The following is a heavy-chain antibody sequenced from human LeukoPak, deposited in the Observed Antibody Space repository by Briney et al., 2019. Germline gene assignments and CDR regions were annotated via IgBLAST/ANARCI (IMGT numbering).Heavy chain of an antibody. CDR3: ARGLPNYYGMDV. CDR1: GFTFSHYT. CDR2: IKGDASST. J-gene: IGHJ6*02. V-gene: IGHV3-74*01. Sequence: PGGSLRLSCAASGFTFSHYTMHWVRQAPGKGLVWVSRIKGDASSTNYADSVRGRFTISRDNAKNTVYLQMNSLRTEDTAVYYCARGLPNYYGMDVWGQGTTVTVSS.